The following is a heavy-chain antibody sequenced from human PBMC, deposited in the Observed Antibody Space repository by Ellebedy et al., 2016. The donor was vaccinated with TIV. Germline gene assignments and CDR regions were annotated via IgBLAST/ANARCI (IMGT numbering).Heavy chain of an antibody. CDR1: GLTFSSYG. Sequence: GGSLRLSCAASGLTFSSYGMHWVRQTPGKGLEWVAVIWYDGSNKYYADSVKGRFTISRDNSKNTLYLQMNSLRAEDTAVYYCARGEGLAAGTGWGWGQGTLVTVSS. J-gene: IGHJ4*02. V-gene: IGHV3-33*01. CDR3: ARGEGLAAGTGWG. CDR2: IWYDGSNK. D-gene: IGHD6-13*01.